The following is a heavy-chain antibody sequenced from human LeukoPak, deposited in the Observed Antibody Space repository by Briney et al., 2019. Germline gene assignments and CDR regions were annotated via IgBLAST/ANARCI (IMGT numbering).Heavy chain of an antibody. CDR1: GFTFNNYV. CDR3: AAWGLYSY. J-gene: IGHJ4*02. V-gene: IGHV3-7*01. Sequence: GGSLRLSCEGSGFTFNNYVMNWVRQAPGKGLEWVANINLHGSVKLHVDSVEGRFTISRDNAKNSLFLQMTSLKVEDTAVYYCAAWGLYSYWGQGTLVTVSS. D-gene: IGHD4-11*01. CDR2: INLHGSVK.